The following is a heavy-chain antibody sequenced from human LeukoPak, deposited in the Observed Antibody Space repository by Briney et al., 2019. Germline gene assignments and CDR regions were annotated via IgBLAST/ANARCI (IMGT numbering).Heavy chain of an antibody. V-gene: IGHV1-2*02. D-gene: IGHD2-2*02. CDR2: IDPDSGGT. CDR3: ARVPGPYTTSRFDF. Sequence: GASEKVSCKTSGYTFTGYYLHWVRQAPGQRPEWMGRIDPDSGGTHYGQKFQGRVTVTRDTSITTVYMELSGLTSDDTAVYYCARVPGPYTTSRFDFWGQGTLVTVSS. CDR1: GYTFTGYY. J-gene: IGHJ4*02.